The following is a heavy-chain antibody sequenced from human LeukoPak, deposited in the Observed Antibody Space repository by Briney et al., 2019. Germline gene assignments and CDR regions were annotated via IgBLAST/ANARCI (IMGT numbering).Heavy chain of an antibody. Sequence: GRSLRLSCAASGFTFSSYAMSWVRQAPGKGLEWVSAISGSGGSTYYANSVKGRFTISRDNAKNSLYLQMDSLRAEDTAVYYCARDLYGYCGSGSYILFDYWGQGTLVTVSS. V-gene: IGHV3-23*01. CDR1: GFTFSSYA. CDR2: ISGSGGST. J-gene: IGHJ4*02. CDR3: ARDLYGYCGSGSYILFDY. D-gene: IGHD3-10*01.